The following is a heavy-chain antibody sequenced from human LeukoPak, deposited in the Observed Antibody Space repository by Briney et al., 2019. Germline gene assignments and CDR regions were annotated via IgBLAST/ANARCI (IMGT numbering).Heavy chain of an antibody. V-gene: IGHV4-39*07. CDR3: ARHSNSFNYYGMDV. D-gene: IGHD6-13*01. CDR1: GGSISSSSYY. Sequence: SETLSLTCTVSGGSISSSSYYWGWIRQPPGKGLEWIGSIYYSGSTYYNPSLKSRVTISVDTSKNQFSLKLSSVTAADTAVYYCARHSNSFNYYGMDVWGQGTTVTVSS. J-gene: IGHJ6*02. CDR2: IYYSGST.